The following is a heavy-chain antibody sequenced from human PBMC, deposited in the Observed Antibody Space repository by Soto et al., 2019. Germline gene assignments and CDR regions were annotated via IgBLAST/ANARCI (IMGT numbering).Heavy chain of an antibody. CDR1: GYIFISYG. D-gene: IGHD6-25*01. V-gene: IGHV1-18*01. J-gene: IGHJ6*02. Sequence: QVQLVQSGAEVKEPGASVQVSCNASGYIFISYGITWVREAPGQGLEWMGWINTHDGHTNYAKALQGRVTMATDTTTRSWYMERRSLRADDAAEFYCARGGVTAGPSFDVWGQGTTVAVSS. CDR2: INTHDGHT. CDR3: ARGGVTAGPSFDV.